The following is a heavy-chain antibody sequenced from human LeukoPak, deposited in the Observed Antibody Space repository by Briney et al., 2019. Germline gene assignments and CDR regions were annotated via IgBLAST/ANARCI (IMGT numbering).Heavy chain of an antibody. CDR1: GGSISSYY. J-gene: IGHJ4*02. D-gene: IGHD2-8*01. V-gene: IGHV4-59*08. CDR3: ARRRGMHDY. Sequence: PSETLSLTCTVSGGSISSYYWSWIRQPPGKGLEWIGYIYYSGSTNYNPSLKSRVTISVDTSKNQFSLKLSSVTAADTAVYYCARRRGMHDYWSQGTLVTVPS. CDR2: IYYSGST.